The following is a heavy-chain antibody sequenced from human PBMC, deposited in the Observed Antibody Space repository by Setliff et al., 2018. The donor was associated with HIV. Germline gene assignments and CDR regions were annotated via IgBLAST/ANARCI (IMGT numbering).Heavy chain of an antibody. Sequence: SETLSLTCTVSGGSISSYYWSWIRQPPGKGLEWIGYIYNSGSTTYNPSLKSRVTISVDTSKNQFTLRLSSVTAADTAVYYCARERQDDSRGYAYYYYMDVWGKGTTVTVSS. V-gene: IGHV4-59*12. CDR3: ARERQDDSRGYAYYYYMDV. D-gene: IGHD3-22*01. CDR2: IYNSGST. J-gene: IGHJ6*03. CDR1: GGSISSYY.